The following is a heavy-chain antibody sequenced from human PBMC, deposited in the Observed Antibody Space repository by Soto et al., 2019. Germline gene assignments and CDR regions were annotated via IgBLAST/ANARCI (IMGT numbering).Heavy chain of an antibody. CDR2: ISSSSDTI. CDR3: VREIGANTDY. V-gene: IGHV3-48*03. CDR1: GFTFSSYE. J-gene: IGHJ4*02. Sequence: GGSLRLSCAASGFTFSSYEMNWVRQAPGKGLEWVSYISSSSDTIYYADSVKGRFTISRDNAKNSLYLQMNSLRAEDTAVYYCVREIGANTDYWGQGTLVTVSS. D-gene: IGHD1-26*01.